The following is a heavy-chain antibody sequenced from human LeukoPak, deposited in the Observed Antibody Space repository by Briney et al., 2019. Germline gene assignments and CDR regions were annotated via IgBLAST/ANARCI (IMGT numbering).Heavy chain of an antibody. D-gene: IGHD6-13*01. CDR3: ARSISIAAGKFDY. Sequence: GESLEISCKGSGYSFTSYWIGWVRQMPGKGLEWMGIIYPGDSDTRYSPSFQGHITISADKSISTAYLQWSSLKAPDTAMYYCARSISIAAGKFDYWGQGALVTVSS. J-gene: IGHJ4*02. CDR1: GYSFTSYW. CDR2: IYPGDSDT. V-gene: IGHV5-51*06.